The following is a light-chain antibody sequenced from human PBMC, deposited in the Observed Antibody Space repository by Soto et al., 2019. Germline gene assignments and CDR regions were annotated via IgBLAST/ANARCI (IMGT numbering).Light chain of an antibody. CDR2: GAS. CDR3: KQYKNWPL. Sequence: VLAQFPGTISYSTVEIVNLSGRTSHSVNSHVAWYQQKPGQAPRLLLYGASTRSTGIPVRFSGSGFGTEFTLTISSLQSEDFAVYYCKQYKNWPLFGQGKRRAIK. V-gene: IGKV3-15*01. CDR1: HSVNSH. J-gene: IGKJ5*01.